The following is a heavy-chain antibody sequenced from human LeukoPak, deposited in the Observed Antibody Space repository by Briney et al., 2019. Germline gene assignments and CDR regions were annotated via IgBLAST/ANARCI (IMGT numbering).Heavy chain of an antibody. Sequence: GGSLRLSCAASGFTFSGSAMHWVRQASGKGLEWVGRIRSKANNYATAYAASVKGRFTVSRDDSKNTAYLQMNSLRAEDTAVYYCAKSAFAIFGVVFDYWGQGTLVTVSS. D-gene: IGHD3-3*01. CDR1: GFTFSGSA. CDR3: AKSAFAIFGVVFDY. V-gene: IGHV3-73*01. CDR2: IRSKANNYAT. J-gene: IGHJ4*02.